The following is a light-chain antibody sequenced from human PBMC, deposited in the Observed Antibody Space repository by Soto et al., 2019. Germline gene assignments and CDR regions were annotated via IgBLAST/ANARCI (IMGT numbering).Light chain of an antibody. J-gene: IGLJ3*02. Sequence: QLVLTQPPSVSGAPGQGGTISCTGSRSNIGAGYDVHWYQQFPGAAPKLLIYANDKRPSGVVDRFSGSKSGTSASLAIVGLQAEDEADYYCQSYDNSLSGAWVFGGGTKLTVL. CDR1: RSNIGAGYD. V-gene: IGLV1-40*01. CDR2: AND. CDR3: QSYDNSLSGAWV.